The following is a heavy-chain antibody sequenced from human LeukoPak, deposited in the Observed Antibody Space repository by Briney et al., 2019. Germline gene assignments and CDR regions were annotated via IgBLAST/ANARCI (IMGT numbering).Heavy chain of an antibody. Sequence: SETLSLTCPLSAGSISSSSYYWGWIRQPPGKGLEWIGSIYYSGSTYYNPSLKSRVTISVDTSKNQFSLKRSSVTAADTAVYYCARRVRQLGVRFDYWGQGTLVTVSS. V-gene: IGHV4-39*01. J-gene: IGHJ4*02. CDR1: AGSISSSSYY. CDR2: IYYSGST. D-gene: IGHD6-13*01. CDR3: ARRVRQLGVRFDY.